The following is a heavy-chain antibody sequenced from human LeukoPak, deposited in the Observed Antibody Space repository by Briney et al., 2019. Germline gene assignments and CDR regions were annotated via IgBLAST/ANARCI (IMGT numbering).Heavy chain of an antibody. D-gene: IGHD3-10*01. J-gene: IGHJ6*04. CDR1: EYTFTSYY. Sequence: ASVKVSCKASEYTFTSYYVHWVRQAPGQGLEWMGIINPSGGSTSYAQKFQGRVTMTRDTSTSTVYMELSSLRSEDTAVYYCARAKMVRGVIIYYYYYGMDVWGKGTTVTVSS. V-gene: IGHV1-46*01. CDR3: ARAKMVRGVIIYYYYYGMDV. CDR2: INPSGGST.